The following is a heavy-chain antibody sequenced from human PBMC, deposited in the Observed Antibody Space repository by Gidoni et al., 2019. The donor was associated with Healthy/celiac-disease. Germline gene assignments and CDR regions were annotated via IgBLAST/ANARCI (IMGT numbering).Heavy chain of an antibody. CDR2: INPNSGGT. V-gene: IGHV1-2*02. D-gene: IGHD2-2*01. J-gene: IGHJ6*02. CDR3: ARDVALIPAPTPYGMDV. CDR1: GYTFTGHY. Sequence: QVQLVQSGSEVKKPGASVKVSCKASGYTFTGHYLHWVRQAPGQGLEWMGWINPNSGGTNYAQKFQGRVTMTRDRSISTAYMELSRLRSDDTALYYCARDVALIPAPTPYGMDVWGQGTTVTVSS.